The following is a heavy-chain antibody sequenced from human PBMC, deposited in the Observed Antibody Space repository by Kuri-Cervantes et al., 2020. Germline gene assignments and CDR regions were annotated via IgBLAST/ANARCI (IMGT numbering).Heavy chain of an antibody. Sequence: ASVKVSCKASGYTFTSYGISWVRQAPGQGLEWMGWISAYNGNTNYAQKLQGRVTMTTDTSTSTAYMGLRSLRSDDTAVYYCARGRMVRGAKPLFWFDPWGQGTLVTVSS. CDR1: GYTFTSYG. V-gene: IGHV1-18*01. CDR2: ISAYNGNT. J-gene: IGHJ5*02. CDR3: ARGRMVRGAKPLFWFDP. D-gene: IGHD3-10*01.